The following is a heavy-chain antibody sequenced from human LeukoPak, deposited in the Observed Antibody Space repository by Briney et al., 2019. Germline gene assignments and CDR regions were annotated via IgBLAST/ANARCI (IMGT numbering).Heavy chain of an antibody. Sequence: GASVKASCKTSGYTFTNYGMHWVRQAPRQSLEWMGWINTGNGNTKSSQKFQDRVTLSRDTSASTAYMELNSLSSEDTAVYYCARVPLHDASGHYYSHWGQGTLVTVSS. V-gene: IGHV1-3*04. CDR3: ARVPLHDASGHYYSH. J-gene: IGHJ1*01. CDR2: INTGNGNT. CDR1: GYTFTNYG. D-gene: IGHD3-22*01.